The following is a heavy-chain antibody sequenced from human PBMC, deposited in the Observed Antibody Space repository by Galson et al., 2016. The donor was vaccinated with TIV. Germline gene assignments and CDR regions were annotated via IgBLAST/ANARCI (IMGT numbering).Heavy chain of an antibody. D-gene: IGHD3-10*01. Sequence: SLRLSCAASGFTFRFYAMNWVRQAPGRGLEWVSSISVSGTYTYYGESVKGRFTISRDDSRSTVDLQMNSLRADDTAVYYCAKVHGSGSYSFDAFDVWGQGTVVIVS. V-gene: IGHV3-23*01. CDR2: ISVSGTYT. CDR3: AKVHGSGSYSFDAFDV. J-gene: IGHJ3*01. CDR1: GFTFRFYA.